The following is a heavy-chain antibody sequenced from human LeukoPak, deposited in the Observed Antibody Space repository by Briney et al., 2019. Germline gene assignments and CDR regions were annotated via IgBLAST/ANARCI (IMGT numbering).Heavy chain of an antibody. Sequence: ASVKVSCKASGYTFTSYGITWVRQAPGQGLEWMGWISAYNGDTDYAQKLQGRVTLTTDTSTSTAYMELGSLRSDDTAVYYCARALYYDSSGFHFDYWGQGTLVTVSS. D-gene: IGHD3-22*01. V-gene: IGHV1-18*01. CDR3: ARALYYDSSGFHFDY. J-gene: IGHJ4*02. CDR2: ISAYNGDT. CDR1: GYTFTSYG.